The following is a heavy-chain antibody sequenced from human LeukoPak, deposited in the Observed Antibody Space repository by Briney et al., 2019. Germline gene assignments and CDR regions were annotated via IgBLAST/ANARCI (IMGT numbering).Heavy chain of an antibody. V-gene: IGHV3-21*01. Sequence: PGGSLRLSCAASGFTFSSYTMNWVRQAPGEGLEWVSSISSSSIYIYYADSLKGRFTISRDNAKNSLYLQMNSLRAEDTAVYYCARGRDGYNLVDAFDIWGQGIMVIVSS. CDR3: ARGRDGYNLVDAFDI. J-gene: IGHJ3*02. CDR2: ISSSSIYI. CDR1: GFTFSSYT. D-gene: IGHD5-24*01.